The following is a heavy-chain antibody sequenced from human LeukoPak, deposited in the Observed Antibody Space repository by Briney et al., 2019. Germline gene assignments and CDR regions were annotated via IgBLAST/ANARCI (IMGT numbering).Heavy chain of an antibody. CDR3: ARADWGSNCFDP. CDR2: INHSGST. V-gene: IGHV4-34*01. Sequence: SETLSLTCAVSGGSFSVYYWSWIRQPPGKGLEWIGEINHSGSTNSNPSLKSRVTISIDTSKSQFSLKLTSVTAADTAVYHCARADWGSNCFDPWGQGTLVTV. D-gene: IGHD7-27*01. CDR1: GGSFSVYY. J-gene: IGHJ5*02.